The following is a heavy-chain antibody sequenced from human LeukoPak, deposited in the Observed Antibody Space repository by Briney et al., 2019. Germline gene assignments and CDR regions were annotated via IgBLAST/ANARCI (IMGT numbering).Heavy chain of an antibody. V-gene: IGHV3-23*01. CDR1: GFTFSSYA. Sequence: GGSLRLSCAASGFTFSSYAMSWVRQAPGKGLEWVSAISGSGGSTYYADSVKGRFTISRDNSKNTLYLQMNSLRAEDTAVYYCGKVRGYFDWLLYPFDYWGQGTLVTVSS. CDR2: ISGSGGST. D-gene: IGHD3-9*01. J-gene: IGHJ4*02. CDR3: GKVRGYFDWLLYPFDY.